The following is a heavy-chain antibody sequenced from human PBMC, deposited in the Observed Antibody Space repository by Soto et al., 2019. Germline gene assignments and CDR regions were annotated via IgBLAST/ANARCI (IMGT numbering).Heavy chain of an antibody. CDR3: ARGSSRPTHAFDI. CDR2: IYYSVST. J-gene: IGHJ3*02. CDR1: GGSISSYY. V-gene: IGHV4-59*12. Sequence: SETLSLTCTVSGGSISSYYWSWIRQPPGKGLEWIGYIYYSVSTNYNPSLKSRVTISVDTSKNQFSLKLSSVTAADTAVYYCARGSSRPTHAFDIWGQGTMVTVSS.